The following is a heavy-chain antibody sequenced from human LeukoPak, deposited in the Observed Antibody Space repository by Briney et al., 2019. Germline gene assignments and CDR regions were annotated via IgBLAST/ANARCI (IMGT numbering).Heavy chain of an antibody. V-gene: IGHV3-7*05. CDR1: GFTFSSYS. D-gene: IGHD6-13*01. CDR3: ARVFSWGYFDY. Sequence: PGGSLRLSCAAFGFTFSSYSMNWVRQAPGKGLEWVASLKQDGSANYYVDSVKGRFTISRDNAKNSLYLHMNSLGAEDTAVYFCARVFSWGYFDYWGQGTLVTVSS. CDR2: LKQDGSAN. J-gene: IGHJ4*02.